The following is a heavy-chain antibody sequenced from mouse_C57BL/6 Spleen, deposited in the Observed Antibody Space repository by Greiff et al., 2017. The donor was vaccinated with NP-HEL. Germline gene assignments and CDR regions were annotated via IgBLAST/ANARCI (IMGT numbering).Heavy chain of an antibody. CDR3: VRHEGYDGYYGWFAY. D-gene: IGHD2-3*01. V-gene: IGHV10-1*01. CDR2: IRSKSNNYAT. CDR1: GFSFNTYA. Sequence: EVQRVESGGGLVQPKGSLKLSCAASGFSFNTYAMNWVRQAPGKGLEWVARIRSKSNNYATYYADSVKDRFTISRDDSESMLYLQMNNLKTEDTAMYCCVRHEGYDGYYGWFAYWGQGTLVTVSA. J-gene: IGHJ3*01.